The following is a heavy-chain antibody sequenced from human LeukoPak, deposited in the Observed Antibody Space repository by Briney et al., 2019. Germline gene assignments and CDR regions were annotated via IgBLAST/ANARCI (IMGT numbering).Heavy chain of an antibody. CDR3: ARVRLYGSGTYYSDY. J-gene: IGHJ4*02. CDR1: GFTFNSYA. V-gene: IGHV3-23*01. D-gene: IGHD3-10*01. CDR2: ISGSGGNT. Sequence: GGSLRLSCAASGFTFNSYAINWVRQAPGKGLEWVSAISGSGGNTYYADSVKGRFTISRDNSKNTVYLQLNSLRAEDTAVYYCARVRLYGSGTYYSDYWGRGTLVTVSS.